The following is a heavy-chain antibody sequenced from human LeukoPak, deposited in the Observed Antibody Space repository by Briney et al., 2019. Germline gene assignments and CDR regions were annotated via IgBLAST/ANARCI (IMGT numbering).Heavy chain of an antibody. J-gene: IGHJ4*02. V-gene: IGHV3-21*01. D-gene: IGHD4-17*01. CDR2: ISSSSSYT. CDR1: GFTFSSYS. Sequence: GGSLRLSCAASGFTFSSYSMNWVRQAPGKGLEWVSSISSSSSYTYYADSVKGRFTISRDNAKYSLYLQMNSLRAEDTAVYYCARDLTTVTTRGWGQGTLVTVSS. CDR3: ARDLTTVTTRG.